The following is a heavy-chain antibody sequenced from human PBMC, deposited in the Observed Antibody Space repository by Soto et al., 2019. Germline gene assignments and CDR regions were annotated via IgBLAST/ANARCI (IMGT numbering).Heavy chain of an antibody. D-gene: IGHD1-1*01. CDR2: IKSKTDGGTT. CDR3: TTDDWNLIKRPIDY. J-gene: IGHJ4*02. V-gene: IGHV3-15*07. Sequence: GGSLRLSCAASGFTFSNAWMNWVRQAPGKGLEWVGRIKSKTDGGTTDYAAPVKGRFTISREDSKNTLYLQMNSLKTEDTAVYYCTTDDWNLIKRPIDYWGQGTLVTVSS. CDR1: GFTFSNAW.